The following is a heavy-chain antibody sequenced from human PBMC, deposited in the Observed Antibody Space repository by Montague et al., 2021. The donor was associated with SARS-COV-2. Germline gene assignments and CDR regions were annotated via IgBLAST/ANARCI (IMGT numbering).Heavy chain of an antibody. CDR3: AKDSYYYGLGYGMDV. V-gene: IGHV3-23*01. CDR1: GFTFSNSA. CDR2: SSGSDGGT. J-gene: IGHJ6*02. Sequence: SLRLSCAASGFTFSNSAMNWLRQAPGKGLEWVSGSSGSDGGTHYADSVKGRFTISRDNSKNVLYLQMNSLRAEDTALYYCAKDSYYYGLGYGMDVWGQGTTVTLSS. D-gene: IGHD3-10*01.